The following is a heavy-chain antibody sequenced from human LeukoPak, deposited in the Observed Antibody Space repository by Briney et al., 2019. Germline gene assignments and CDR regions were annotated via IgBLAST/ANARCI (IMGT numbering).Heavy chain of an antibody. CDR3: ARDWDFSNYYYGMDV. Sequence: TGGSLRLSCAASGFTFSSYEMNWVRQAPGKGLEWVSYISSSGSTIYYADSVKGRFTISRDNAKNSLYLQMNSLRAEDTAVYYCARDWDFSNYYYGMDVWGQGTTVTVSS. J-gene: IGHJ6*02. V-gene: IGHV3-48*03. CDR2: ISSSGSTI. CDR1: GFTFSSYE. D-gene: IGHD3-3*01.